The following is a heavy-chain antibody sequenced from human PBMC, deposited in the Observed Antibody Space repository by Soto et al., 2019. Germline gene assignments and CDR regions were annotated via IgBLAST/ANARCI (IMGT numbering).Heavy chain of an antibody. D-gene: IGHD1-1*01. CDR3: GRLVVPGTADYFDS. Sequence: EVQLVQSGAEVKKPGESLKISCKASGYSFTNYWIGWVRQMPGKGLEWMGIVYPRDSDNRYSPSFRGQVTILADKSNNTAYLQWSALKASDSAMYYCGRLVVPGTADYFDSWGQGTLVTVSS. J-gene: IGHJ4*02. V-gene: IGHV5-51*01. CDR2: VYPRDSDN. CDR1: GYSFTNYW.